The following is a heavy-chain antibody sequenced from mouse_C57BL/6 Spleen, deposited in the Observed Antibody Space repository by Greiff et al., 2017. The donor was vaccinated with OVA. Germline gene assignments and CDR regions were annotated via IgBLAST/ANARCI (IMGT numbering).Heavy chain of an antibody. CDR2: INPSSGYT. Sequence: QVQLQQSGAELARPGASVKMSCKASGYTFTSYTMHWVKQRPGQGLEWIGYINPSSGYTKYNQKFKDKATLTADKSSSTAYMQLSSLTSEDSAVYYCARERDDYDGGAWFAYWGQGTLVTVSA. CDR3: ARERDDYDGGAWFAY. D-gene: IGHD2-4*01. V-gene: IGHV1-4*01. J-gene: IGHJ3*01. CDR1: GYTFTSYT.